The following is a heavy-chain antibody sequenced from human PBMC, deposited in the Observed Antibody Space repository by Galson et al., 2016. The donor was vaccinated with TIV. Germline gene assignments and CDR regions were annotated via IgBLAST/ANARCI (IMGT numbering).Heavy chain of an antibody. CDR2: ISTNNGKT. V-gene: IGHV1-18*01. D-gene: IGHD3-10*01. CDR1: GYTFINYG. J-gene: IGHJ6*02. CDR3: ARDIMVRGVSHYYYGMDV. Sequence: SVKVSCKASGYTFINYGISWVRQAPGQGLEWMGWISTNNGKTNFAQKLQGRVSMTTDTSTSTAYMELRGLRSDDTASYYCARDIMVRGVSHYYYGMDVWGQGTTVTVSS.